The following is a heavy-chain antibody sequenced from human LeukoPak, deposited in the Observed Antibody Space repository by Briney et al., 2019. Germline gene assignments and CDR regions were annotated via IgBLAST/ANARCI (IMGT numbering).Heavy chain of an antibody. CDR1: GFTLSNSA. J-gene: IGHJ3*02. V-gene: IGHV3-23*01. CDR2: FSGPGKT. CDR3: AKAWWSTSSGGDSFGI. Sequence: GGSLRLSCAASGFTLSNSAMSWVRQAPGKGLEWVSGFSGPGKTYYAVSVKGRFTISRDTSKSTLYLKINSLRAEDTAVYYCAKAWWSTSSGGDSFGIWGQGTMVTVSS. D-gene: IGHD6-6*01.